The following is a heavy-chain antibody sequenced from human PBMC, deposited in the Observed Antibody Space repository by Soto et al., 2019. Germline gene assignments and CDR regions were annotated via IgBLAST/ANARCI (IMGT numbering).Heavy chain of an antibody. CDR1: GFTFSTYS. CDR2: ISSSSTTI. CDR3: SRDDSTGYYVEVGDY. J-gene: IGHJ4*02. V-gene: IGHV3-48*02. Sequence: GGSLRLSCAASGFTFSTYSMNWVRQAPGKGLEWISYISSSSTTIYYADSVRGRFTISRDNAKSSLYLQMNSLRDEDTAVYYCSRDDSTGYYVEVGDYWGQGTLVTVSS. D-gene: IGHD3-22*01.